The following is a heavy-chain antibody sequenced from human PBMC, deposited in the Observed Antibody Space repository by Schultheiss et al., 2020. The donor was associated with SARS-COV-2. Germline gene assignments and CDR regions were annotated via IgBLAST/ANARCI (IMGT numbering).Heavy chain of an antibody. D-gene: IGHD5-18*01. J-gene: IGHJ6*02. CDR1: GGSISSYY. CDR2: IYYSGST. CDR3: ARERKGYSYGHPTEYYYGMDV. V-gene: IGHV4-59*01. Sequence: SKTLSLTCTVSGGSISSYYWSWIRQPPGKGLEWIGYIYYSGSTNYNPSLKSRVTISVDTSKNQFSLKLSSVTAADTAVYYCARERKGYSYGHPTEYYYGMDVWGQGTTVTVSS.